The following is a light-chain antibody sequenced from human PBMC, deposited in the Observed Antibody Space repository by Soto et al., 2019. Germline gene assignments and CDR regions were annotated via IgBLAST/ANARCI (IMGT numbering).Light chain of an antibody. CDR2: DAS. CDR1: QSISSY. CDR3: QHRSTWPYT. V-gene: IGKV3-11*01. J-gene: IGKJ2*01. Sequence: EIVLTQSPATLSLSPGERATLSCRASQSISSYLAWYQQKPGQAPRLLISDASNRATGIPARFSGSGSGTDFTLIISSLEPEDFAVYYCQHRSTWPYTFGQGTKLEIK.